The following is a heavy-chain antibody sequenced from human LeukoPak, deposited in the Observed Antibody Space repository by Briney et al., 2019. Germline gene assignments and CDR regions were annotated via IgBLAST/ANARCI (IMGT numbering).Heavy chain of an antibody. V-gene: IGHV4-31*03. CDR3: ARDGGGNYPFDY. CDR2: IYYSGST. Sequence: SETLSLTCTVSGGSISSSDYYWSWIRQHPGTGLEWIGYIYYSGSTYYNPSLKSRVTISVDTSKNQFSLRLSSVTAADTAVYYCARDGGGNYPFDYWGQGTLVTVSS. D-gene: IGHD1-26*01. CDR1: GGSISSSDYY. J-gene: IGHJ4*02.